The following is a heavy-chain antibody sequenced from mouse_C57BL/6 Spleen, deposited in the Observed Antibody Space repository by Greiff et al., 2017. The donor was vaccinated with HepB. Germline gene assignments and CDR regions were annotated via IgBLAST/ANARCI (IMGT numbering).Heavy chain of an antibody. Sequence: VQLQQPGAELVKPGASVKMSCKASGYTFTSYWITWVKQRPGQGLEWIGDIYPGSGSTNYNEKFKSKATLTVDTSSSPAYLQLSSLPSEDSAVYYCSGIDYDDVVYAMDYWGQGTSVTVSS. V-gene: IGHV1-55*01. CDR2: IYPGSGST. CDR3: SGIDYDDVVYAMDY. D-gene: IGHD2-4*01. CDR1: GYTFTSYW. J-gene: IGHJ4*01.